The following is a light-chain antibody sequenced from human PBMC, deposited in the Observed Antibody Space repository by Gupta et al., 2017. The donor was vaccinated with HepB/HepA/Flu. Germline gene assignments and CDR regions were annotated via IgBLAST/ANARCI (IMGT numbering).Light chain of an antibody. CDR3: VAWDDSLSGPV. Sequence: QSVLTQPPSASGTPGQTVTFSCSASSSNIGSNYVYRYQQHPGTAPKLLIYRNNQRPAGVPDRFSGSKSGTSASLAISELRSEEEADYYCVAWDDSLSGPVFGGGTKLTVL. V-gene: IGLV1-47*01. CDR2: RNN. J-gene: IGLJ2*01. CDR1: SSNIGSNY.